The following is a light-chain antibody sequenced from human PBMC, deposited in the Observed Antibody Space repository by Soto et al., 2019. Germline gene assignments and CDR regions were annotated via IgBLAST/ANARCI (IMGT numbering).Light chain of an antibody. J-gene: IGLJ1*01. Sequence: QSVPTQPASVSGSPGQSITISCTGTSSDVGAYDYVSWYQHHPGKAPKYLIYEVSNRPSGVSDRFSGSKSGTTASLTISGLQAEDEADYYCSSYTTTDPYVFGTGTKVTVL. CDR1: SSDVGAYDY. V-gene: IGLV2-14*01. CDR3: SSYTTTDPYV. CDR2: EVS.